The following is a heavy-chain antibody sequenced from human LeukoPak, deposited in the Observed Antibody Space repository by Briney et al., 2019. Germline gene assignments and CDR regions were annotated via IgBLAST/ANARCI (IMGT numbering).Heavy chain of an antibody. CDR1: GFTFSSYA. D-gene: IGHD6-6*01. Sequence: GGSLRLSCAASGFTFSSYAMSWVRQAPGKGLEWVSAISGSGGSTYYADSVKGRFTISRDNSKNTLYLQMNSLRAEDTAVYYCAKGTSSSGVYGMDVWGQGTTVTVSS. V-gene: IGHV3-23*01. CDR3: AKGTSSSGVYGMDV. CDR2: ISGSGGST. J-gene: IGHJ6*02.